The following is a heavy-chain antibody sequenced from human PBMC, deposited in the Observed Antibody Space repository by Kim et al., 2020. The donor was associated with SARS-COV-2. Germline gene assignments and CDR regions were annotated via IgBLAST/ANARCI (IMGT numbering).Heavy chain of an antibody. CDR1: GFTFSSYG. D-gene: IGHD3-22*01. J-gene: IGHJ3*01. CDR2: IWYDGGNK. V-gene: IGHV3-33*08. CDR3: ARGGNYYDSSGNDAFDV. Sequence: GGSLRLSCAASGFTFSSYGMHWVRQAPGKGLEWVAVIWYDGGNKYYADSVKGRFTISRDNSKNTLYLQMNSLRAEDTAVYYCARGGNYYDSSGNDAFDVWGQGTIVTVSS.